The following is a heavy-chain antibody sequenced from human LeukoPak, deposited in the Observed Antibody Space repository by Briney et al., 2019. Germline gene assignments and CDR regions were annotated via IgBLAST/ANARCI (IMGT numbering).Heavy chain of an antibody. D-gene: IGHD3-22*01. CDR3: ARIPSDDYYDSSGYKAAVDY. CDR1: GFTFSSYG. CDR2: IRYDGSNK. V-gene: IGHV3-30*02. Sequence: PGGSLRLSCAASGFTFSSYGMHWVRQAPGKGLEWVAFIRYDGSNKYYADSVKGRFTISRDNSKNTLYLQMNSLRAEDTAVYYCARIPSDDYYDSSGYKAAVDYWGQGTLVTVSS. J-gene: IGHJ4*02.